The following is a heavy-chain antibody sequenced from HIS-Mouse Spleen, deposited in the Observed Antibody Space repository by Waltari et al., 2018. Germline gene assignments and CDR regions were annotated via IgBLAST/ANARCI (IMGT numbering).Heavy chain of an antibody. D-gene: IGHD3-10*01. J-gene: IGHJ6*02. CDR1: GYTFTGYY. V-gene: IGHV1-2*02. Sequence: QVQLVQSGAEVKKPGASVKVSCKASGYTFTGYYMHWVRQAPGQGLEWMGWINPNRGGPNYAPKFQGRVTMTRDTSISTAYMELSRLRSDDTAVYYCARDYYGSGSYYYYYGMDVWGQGTTVTVSS. CDR2: INPNRGGP. CDR3: ARDYYGSGSYYYYYGMDV.